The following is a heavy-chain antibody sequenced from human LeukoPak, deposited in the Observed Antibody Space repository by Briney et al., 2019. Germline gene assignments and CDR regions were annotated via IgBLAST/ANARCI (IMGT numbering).Heavy chain of an antibody. Sequence: GESLKISCKGSGYKFTTDYIGWVRQMPGKGLEWMGIIYPDDSETKYSPSFKGQVTMSVDKSITTAFLQWSSLKASDTAMYYCARQAYATRFDAFDIWGQGTMVTASS. CDR2: IYPDDSET. D-gene: IGHD2-15*01. J-gene: IGHJ3*02. CDR3: ARQAYATRFDAFDI. CDR1: GYKFTTDY. V-gene: IGHV5-51*01.